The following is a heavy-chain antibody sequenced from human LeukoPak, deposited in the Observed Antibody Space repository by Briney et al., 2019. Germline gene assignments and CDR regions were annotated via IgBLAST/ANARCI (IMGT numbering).Heavy chain of an antibody. J-gene: IGHJ4*02. D-gene: IGHD1-26*01. CDR1: GGSFSGYY. CDR2: IYYSGST. CDR3: ARQGSGNYLSPVNY. Sequence: SETLSLTCAVYGGSFSGYYWSWIRQPPGKGLEWIGTIYYSGSTYYNPSLKGRVTISVDTSKNQFSLKLSSVTAADTAVYYCARQGSGNYLSPVNYWGQGTLVTVSS. V-gene: IGHV4-34*01.